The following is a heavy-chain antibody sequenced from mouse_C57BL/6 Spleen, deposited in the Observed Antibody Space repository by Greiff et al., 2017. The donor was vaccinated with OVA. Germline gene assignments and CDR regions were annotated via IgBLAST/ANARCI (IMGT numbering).Heavy chain of an antibody. Sequence: QVQLQQSGAELVRPGTSVKMSCKASGYTFTNYWIGWAKQRPGHGLEWIGDIYPGGGYTNYNEKFKGKATLTADKSSSTAYMQFSSLTSEDSAIYYCARKDKYYGSSSYYFDYWGQGTTLTVSS. J-gene: IGHJ2*01. CDR2: IYPGGGYT. CDR1: GYTFTNYW. V-gene: IGHV1-63*01. CDR3: ARKDKYYGSSSYYFDY. D-gene: IGHD1-1*01.